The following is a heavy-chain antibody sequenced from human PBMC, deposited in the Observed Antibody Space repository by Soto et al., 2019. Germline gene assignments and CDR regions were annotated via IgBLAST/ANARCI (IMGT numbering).Heavy chain of an antibody. V-gene: IGHV6-1*01. CDR1: GDSVSSNSAA. CDR3: ARSRVQLERRYYYYGMDV. J-gene: IGHJ6*02. Sequence: QTLSLTCAISGDSVSSNSAAWNWIRQSPSRGLEWLGRTYYRSKWYNDYAVSVKSRITINPDTSKNQFSLQLNSVTPGDTAVYYCARSRVQLERRYYYYGMDVWGQGTTVTVSS. CDR2: TYYRSKWYN. D-gene: IGHD1-1*01.